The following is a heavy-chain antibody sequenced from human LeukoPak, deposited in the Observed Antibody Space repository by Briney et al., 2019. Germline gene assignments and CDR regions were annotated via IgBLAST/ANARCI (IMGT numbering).Heavy chain of an antibody. Sequence: SETLSLTCTVSGGSISSYYWSWIRQPPGKGLEWIGNIYYSGSTNYNPSLKSRVTISVDTSKNQFSLKLSSVTAADTAVYYCARGFRYSGYTFDYWGQGTLVTVSS. CDR1: GGSISSYY. J-gene: IGHJ4*02. V-gene: IGHV4-59*01. CDR2: IYYSGST. CDR3: ARGFRYSGYTFDY. D-gene: IGHD5-12*01.